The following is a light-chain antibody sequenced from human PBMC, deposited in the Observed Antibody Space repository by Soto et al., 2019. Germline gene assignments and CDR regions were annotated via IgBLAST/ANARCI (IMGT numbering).Light chain of an antibody. CDR3: QHYSSMVA. Sequence: DIQMTQSPSSLSASVGDRVTIACQSSQDVSRNLNWLQQKPAEAPKLLIYDASNLERGVPSRFSRSGSGTDFTLIISIMQPEDDATDYGQHYSSMVAFGGGT. V-gene: IGKV1-33*01. CDR1: QDVSRN. J-gene: IGKJ4*01. CDR2: DAS.